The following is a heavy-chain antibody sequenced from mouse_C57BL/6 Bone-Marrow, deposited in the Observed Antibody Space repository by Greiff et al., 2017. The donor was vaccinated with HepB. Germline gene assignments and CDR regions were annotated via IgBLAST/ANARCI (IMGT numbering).Heavy chain of an antibody. V-gene: IGHV1-69*01. CDR1: GYTFTSYW. CDR2: IDPSDSYT. D-gene: IGHD2-4*01. CDR3: ARLRGGIYYAMDY. J-gene: IGHJ4*01. Sequence: QVQLQQPGAELVMPGASVKLSCKASGYTFTSYWMHWVKQRPGQGLEWIGEIDPSDSYTNYNQKFKGKSTLTVDKSSSTPYMKLSSLTSEDSAVYYCARLRGGIYYAMDYWGQGTSVTVSS.